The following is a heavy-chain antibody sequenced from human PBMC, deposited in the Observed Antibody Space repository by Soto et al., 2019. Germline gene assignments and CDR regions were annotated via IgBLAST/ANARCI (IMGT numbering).Heavy chain of an antibody. J-gene: IGHJ1*01. D-gene: IGHD3-3*01. V-gene: IGHV4-34*01. Sequence: PSETLCLTYAGYGGSFSGHSWTGSRQSPGKGLEWIGDINHSGRVNYSPSLKSRVTISLDTSKNQFSLTLSAVTAADTAMYYCSTCSYYTNHHYLLAFWGQGSL. CDR3: STCSYYTNHHYLLAF. CDR1: GGSFSGHS. CDR2: INHSGRV.